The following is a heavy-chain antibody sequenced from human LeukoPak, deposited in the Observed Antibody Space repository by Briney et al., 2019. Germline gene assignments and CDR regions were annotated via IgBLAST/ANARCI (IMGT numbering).Heavy chain of an antibody. D-gene: IGHD1-1*01. J-gene: IGHJ4*02. CDR2: IIPILGIA. V-gene: IGHV1-69*04. Sequence: ASVKVSCKASGGTFSSYTISWVRQAPGQGLEWTGRIIPILGIANYAQKFQGRVTITADKSTSTAYMELSSLRSEDTAVYYCAREWTGTIDYWGQGTLVPVS. CDR3: AREWTGTIDY. CDR1: GGTFSSYT.